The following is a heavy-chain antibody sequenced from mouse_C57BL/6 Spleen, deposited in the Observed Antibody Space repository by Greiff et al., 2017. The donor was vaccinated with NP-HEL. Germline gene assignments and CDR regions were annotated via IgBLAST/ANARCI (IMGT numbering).Heavy chain of an antibody. J-gene: IGHJ4*01. CDR3: ARWDYDYMDY. CDR1: GYAFSSSW. Sequence: VQLQQSGPELVKPGASVKISCKASGYAFSSSWMNWVKQRPGKGLEWIGRIYPGDGDTNYNGKFKGKATLTADKSSSTAYMQLSSLTSEDSAVYFCARWDYDYMDYWGQGTSVTVSS. D-gene: IGHD2-4*01. CDR2: IYPGDGDT. V-gene: IGHV1-82*01.